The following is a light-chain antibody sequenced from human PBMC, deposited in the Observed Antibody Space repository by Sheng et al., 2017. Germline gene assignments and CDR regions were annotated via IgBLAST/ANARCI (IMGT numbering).Light chain of an antibody. J-gene: IGKJ1*01. Sequence: EIVLTQSPATLSLSPGERATLSCRASQSISRYLAWYQQQPGQAPRLLIYDASNRATGVPDRFSGSGSGTDFTLTISRLEPEDFAVYYCQQFGSSPPWTFGQGTKVEIK. CDR3: QQFGSSPPWT. V-gene: IGKV3-20*01. CDR2: DAS. CDR1: QSISRY.